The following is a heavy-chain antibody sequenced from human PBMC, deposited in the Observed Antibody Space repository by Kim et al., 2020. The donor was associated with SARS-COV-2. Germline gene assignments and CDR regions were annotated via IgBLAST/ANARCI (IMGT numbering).Heavy chain of an antibody. CDR1: GGSINVYY. Sequence: SETLSLTCTVSGGSINVYYWSWVRQPPGKGLEWIGHAYYTGDTNYNPSLESRVTISVDTSVNQFSLKLNSVTAADTAVYYCARDSYYTGRGYFHDPFDI. J-gene: IGHJ3*02. V-gene: IGHV4-59*13. CDR2: AYYTGDT. D-gene: IGHD3-22*01. CDR3: ARDSYYTGRGYFHDPFDI.